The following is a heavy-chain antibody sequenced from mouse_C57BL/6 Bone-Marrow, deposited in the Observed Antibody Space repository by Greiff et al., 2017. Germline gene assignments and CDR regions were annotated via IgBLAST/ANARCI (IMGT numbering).Heavy chain of an antibody. D-gene: IGHD2-1*01. Sequence: QVQLQQPGAELVRPGSSVKLSCKASGYTFTSYWMHWVKQRPIQGLEWIGNIDPSDSETHYNQKFKDKATLTVDKSSSTAYMQLSSLTSEDSAVYYCAREGYGNYGWYFDVWGTETTVTVSS. V-gene: IGHV1-52*01. J-gene: IGHJ1*03. CDR2: IDPSDSET. CDR1: GYTFTSYW. CDR3: AREGYGNYGWYFDV.